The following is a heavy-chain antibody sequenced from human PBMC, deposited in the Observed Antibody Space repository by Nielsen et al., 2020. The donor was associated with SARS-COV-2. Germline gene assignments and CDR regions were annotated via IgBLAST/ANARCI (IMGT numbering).Heavy chain of an antibody. V-gene: IGHV4-39*01. CDR1: GFSISISSYY. CDR3: AKGPHYDFWSGYPYYYYGMDV. CDR2: IYYSGST. J-gene: IGHJ6*02. Sequence: SETLSLTCPVSGFSISISSYYWVWLRQPPLKGLEWIGSIYYSGSTYYNPSLKSRVTISVDTSKNQFSLKLSSVTAADTAVYYCAKGPHYDFWSGYPYYYYGMDVWGQGTTVTVSS. D-gene: IGHD3-3*01.